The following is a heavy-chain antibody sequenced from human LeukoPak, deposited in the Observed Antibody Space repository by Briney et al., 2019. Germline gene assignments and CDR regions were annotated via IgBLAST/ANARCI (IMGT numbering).Heavy chain of an antibody. J-gene: IGHJ5*02. Sequence: SETLSLTCTVSGGSNYWSWIRQPPGKGLEWIAYIHYSGSTNYNPSLKSRVTVSIDTSKNQFSLKLNSVTAADTAVYYCAKHSNWNAGVDWFDPWGQGTLVTVSS. V-gene: IGHV4-59*08. CDR2: IHYSGST. CDR1: GGSNY. D-gene: IGHD1-20*01. CDR3: AKHSNWNAGVDWFDP.